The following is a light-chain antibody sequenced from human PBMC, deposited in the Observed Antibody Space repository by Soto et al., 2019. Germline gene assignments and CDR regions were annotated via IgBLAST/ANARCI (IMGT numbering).Light chain of an antibody. CDR3: QQSIYWPSST. J-gene: IGKJ2*01. CDR1: QSVSNH. CDR2: GAS. V-gene: IGKV3-15*01. Sequence: EIVMTQSPATLSVSPGEGVTLSCRASQSVSNHVAWYQHRPDQAPRLLIYGASTRATGIPARFSGSGSGTEFPLSISSLQSEDLAVYSGQQSIYWPSSTFGQGTKLEIK.